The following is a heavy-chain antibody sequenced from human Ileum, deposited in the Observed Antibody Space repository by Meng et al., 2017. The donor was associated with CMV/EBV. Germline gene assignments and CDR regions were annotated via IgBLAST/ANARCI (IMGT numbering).Heavy chain of an antibody. CDR3: ARGPLRYCSSTSCLNWFDP. CDR1: SFRGYY. V-gene: IGHV4-34*01. CDR2: INHGGST. Sequence: SFRGYYWSWIRQPPGKGLEWIGEINHGGSTNYNPSLKSRVTISVDTSKNQFSLKLSSVTAADTAVYYCARGPLRYCSSTSCLNWFDPWGQGTLVTVSS. D-gene: IGHD2-2*01. J-gene: IGHJ5*02.